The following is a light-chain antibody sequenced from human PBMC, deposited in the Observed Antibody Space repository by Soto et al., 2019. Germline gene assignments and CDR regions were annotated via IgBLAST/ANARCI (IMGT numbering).Light chain of an antibody. Sequence: QSALTQPPSVSGSPGQSVAISCSGTSTDVGSYNRVSWYQQPPGTAPKLMIYDVSNRPSGVPDRFSGSKSGNTASLTISGIQAEDEADYYCSSFTISSTYVFGTGTKLTV. V-gene: IGLV2-18*02. CDR1: STDVGSYNR. J-gene: IGLJ1*01. CDR3: SSFTISSTYV. CDR2: DVS.